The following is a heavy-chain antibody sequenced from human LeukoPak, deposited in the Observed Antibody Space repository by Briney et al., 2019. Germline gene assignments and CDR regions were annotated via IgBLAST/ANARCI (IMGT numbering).Heavy chain of an antibody. J-gene: IGHJ4*02. V-gene: IGHV4-38-2*01. D-gene: IGHD3-16*02. CDR1: GYSISSGYY. Sequence: SETLSLTCAVSGYSISSGYYWGWIRQPPGKGLEWIGSIYHSGSTYHNPSLKSRVTISVDTSKNQFSLKLSSVTAADTAVYYCARRMITFGGVIVYDYWGQGTLVTVSS. CDR2: IYHSGST. CDR3: ARRMITFGGVIVYDY.